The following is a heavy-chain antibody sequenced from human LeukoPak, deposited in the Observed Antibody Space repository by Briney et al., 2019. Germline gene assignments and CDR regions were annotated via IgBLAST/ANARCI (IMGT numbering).Heavy chain of an antibody. CDR1: GFTFSSYG. J-gene: IGHJ3*02. D-gene: IGHD5-18*01. CDR3: ARRFVWLQSVDAFDI. V-gene: IGHV3-33*01. Sequence: GRSLRLSCAASGFTFSSYGMHWVRQAPGKGLEWVAVIWYDGSNKYYADSVKGRFTISRDNSKNTLYLQMNSLRAEDTAVYYCARRFVWLQSVDAFDIWGQGTMATVSS. CDR2: IWYDGSNK.